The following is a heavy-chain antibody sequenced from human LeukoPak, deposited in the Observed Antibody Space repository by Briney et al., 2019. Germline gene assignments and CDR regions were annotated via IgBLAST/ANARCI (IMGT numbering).Heavy chain of an antibody. V-gene: IGHV3-21*01. CDR3: GSPRRGY. CDR1: GFTFNNYI. J-gene: IGHJ4*02. Sequence: GGSLRLSCAASGFTFNNYIMNWVRQAPGKGLEWVSSISSSSDYIYYADSVKGRSTISRGNAKNSLYLQMNSLRAEDTAVYLCGSPRRGYWGQGTLVIVSS. CDR2: ISSSSDYI.